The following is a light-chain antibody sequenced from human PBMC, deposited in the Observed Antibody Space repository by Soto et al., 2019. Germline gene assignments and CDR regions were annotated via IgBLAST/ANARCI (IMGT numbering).Light chain of an antibody. CDR1: QSVSSH. V-gene: IGKV3-20*01. CDR2: GAS. J-gene: IGKJ1*01. Sequence: EIVMTQSPATLSVSPGESATLSFRASQSVSSHLGWFQQKPGQVPRLLIYGASHRVPGIPARFSGSGSGTDFTLTISRMEPEDFAVYCCQQYGSSPRTFGQGTKVDIK. CDR3: QQYGSSPRT.